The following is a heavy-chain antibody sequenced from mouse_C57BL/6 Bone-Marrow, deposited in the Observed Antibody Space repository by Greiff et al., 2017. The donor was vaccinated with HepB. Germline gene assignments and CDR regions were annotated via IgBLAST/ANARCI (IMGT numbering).Heavy chain of an antibody. CDR1: GYTFTSYW. D-gene: IGHD1-1*01. J-gene: IGHJ2*01. Sequence: QVQLQQPGAELVKPGASVKLSCKASGYTFTSYWMHWVKQRPGQGLEWIGMIHPNSGSTNYNEKFKSKATLTVDKSSSTAYMQLSSLTSEDSAVYYCARCSADYYGSFDYWGQGTTLTVSS. CDR3: ARCSADYYGSFDY. CDR2: IHPNSGST. V-gene: IGHV1-64*01.